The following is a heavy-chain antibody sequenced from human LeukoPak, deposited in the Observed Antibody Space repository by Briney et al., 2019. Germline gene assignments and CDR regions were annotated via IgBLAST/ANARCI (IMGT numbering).Heavy chain of an antibody. CDR2: ISSSSSTI. D-gene: IGHD3-3*01. J-gene: IGHJ4*02. CDR3: ARDVPPKDYDFWSGYVETKYDY. Sequence: GGSLRLSCAASGFTFSSYSMNWVRQAPGKGLEWVSYISSSSSTIYYADSVKGRFTISRGNAKNSLYLQMNSLRAEDTVVYYCARDVPPKDYDFWSGYVETKYDYWGQGTLVTVSS. V-gene: IGHV3-48*01. CDR1: GFTFSSYS.